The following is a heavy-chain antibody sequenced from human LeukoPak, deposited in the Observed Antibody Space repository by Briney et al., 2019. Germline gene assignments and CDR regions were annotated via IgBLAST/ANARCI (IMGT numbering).Heavy chain of an antibody. CDR3: ARDRYCSGGSCWDYFDY. CDR2: IYYSGST. D-gene: IGHD2-15*01. Sequence: SETLSLTCTVSGGSISSYYWSWIRQPPGKGLEWIGYIYYSGSTNYNPSLTSRVTISVDTSKNQFSLKLSSVTAADTAVYYCARDRYCSGGSCWDYFDYWGQGTLVTVSS. V-gene: IGHV4-59*01. CDR1: GGSISSYY. J-gene: IGHJ4*02.